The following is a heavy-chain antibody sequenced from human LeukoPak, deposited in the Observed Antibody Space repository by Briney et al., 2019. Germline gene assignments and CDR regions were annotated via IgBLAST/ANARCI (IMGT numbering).Heavy chain of an antibody. CDR3: ARGSLPDFWSGYYTGTPSGMDV. CDR1: GGSISSSNW. CDR2: IYHSGST. Sequence: SGTLSLTCAVSGGSISSSNWWSWVRQPPGKGLEWIGEIYHSGSTNYNPSLKSRVTISVDKSKNQFSLKLSSVTAAGTAVYYCARGSLPDFWSGYYTGTPSGMDVWGQGTTVTVSS. D-gene: IGHD3-3*01. V-gene: IGHV4-4*02. J-gene: IGHJ6*02.